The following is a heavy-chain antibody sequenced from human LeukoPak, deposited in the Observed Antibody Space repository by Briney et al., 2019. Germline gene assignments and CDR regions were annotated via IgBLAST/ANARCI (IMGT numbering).Heavy chain of an antibody. CDR1: GGSFSGYY. J-gene: IGHJ4*02. CDR2: INHSGRT. CDR3: AGGVCSGGSCYSEWNY. Sequence: PSETLSLTCAVYGGSFSGYYWSWIRQPPGKGLEWIGEINHSGRTNYNPSLKSRVTISVDTSKNQFSLKLTSVTAADTAVYYCAGGVCSGGSCYSEWNYWGQGTLVTVSS. D-gene: IGHD2-15*01. V-gene: IGHV4-34*01.